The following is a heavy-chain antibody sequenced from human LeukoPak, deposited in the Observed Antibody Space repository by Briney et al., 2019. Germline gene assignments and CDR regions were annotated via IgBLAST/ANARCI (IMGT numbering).Heavy chain of an antibody. CDR1: GESLSSSGYY. CDR3: AREVLVTNWLYP. V-gene: IGHV4-31*03. D-gene: IGHD5-18*01. J-gene: IGHJ5*02. CDR2: IDYSGSS. Sequence: SETLSLTCKVSGESLSSSGYYWSWVRQDPGKGLEWIGSIDYSGSSHYNPSLKSRVIISEDTSNNQFSLRLSSVTAADTAVYFCAREVLVTNWLYPWGQGAPVTVSS.